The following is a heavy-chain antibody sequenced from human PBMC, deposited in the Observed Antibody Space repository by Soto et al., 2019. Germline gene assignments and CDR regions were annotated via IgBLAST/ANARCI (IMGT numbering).Heavy chain of an antibody. J-gene: IGHJ4*02. CDR2: ISGSGGST. V-gene: IGHV3-23*01. CDR1: GFTFSSYA. Sequence: GGSLRLSCAASGFTFSSYAMTWVRQAPGKGLEWVSAISGSGGSTYYADSVKGRFTISRDNSKNTLYLKMNSLRAEDTAVYYCAKAPVLYGSGSYYNYFDCWGQGTLVTVSS. CDR3: AKAPVLYGSGSYYNYFDC. D-gene: IGHD3-10*01.